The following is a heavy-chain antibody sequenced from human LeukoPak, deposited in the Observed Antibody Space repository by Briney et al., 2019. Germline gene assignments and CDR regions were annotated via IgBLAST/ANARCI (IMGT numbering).Heavy chain of an antibody. J-gene: IGHJ6*04. CDR3: AELGITMIGGV. Sequence: GGSLRLSCAASGFTFSDYYMSWVRQAPGKGLEWVSYISSSGTTIYNADSVKGRFTISRDNAKNSLHLQMNSLRAEDTAVYYCAELGITMIGGVWGKGTTVTISS. V-gene: IGHV3-11*04. D-gene: IGHD3-10*02. CDR2: ISSSGTTI. CDR1: GFTFSDYY.